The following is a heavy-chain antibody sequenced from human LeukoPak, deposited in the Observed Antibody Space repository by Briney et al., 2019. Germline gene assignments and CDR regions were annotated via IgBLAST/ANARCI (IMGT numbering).Heavy chain of an antibody. CDR3: AREATVTRGINWFDP. CDR2: INPILGIA. Sequence: ASVKVSCKASGGTFSSYAISWVRQAPGQGLEWMGRINPILGIANYAQKFQGRVTITADKSTSTAYMELSSLRSEDTAVYYCAREATVTRGINWFDPWGQGTLVTVSS. V-gene: IGHV1-69*04. D-gene: IGHD4-17*01. CDR1: GGTFSSYA. J-gene: IGHJ5*02.